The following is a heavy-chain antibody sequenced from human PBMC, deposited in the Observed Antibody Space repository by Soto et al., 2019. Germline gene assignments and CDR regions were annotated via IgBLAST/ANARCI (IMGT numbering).Heavy chain of an antibody. Sequence: HPGGSLRLSCAVSGFTFSSYAMTWVRQAPGKGLEWVSTIRASGSSTFYADSVKGRFTISRDNSMNTLFLHMNSLRAEDTAMYYCAKGGYTSPSDYWGLGTLVTVSS. J-gene: IGHJ4*02. V-gene: IGHV3-23*01. CDR1: GFTFSSYA. D-gene: IGHD5-18*01. CDR2: IRASGSST. CDR3: AKGGYTSPSDY.